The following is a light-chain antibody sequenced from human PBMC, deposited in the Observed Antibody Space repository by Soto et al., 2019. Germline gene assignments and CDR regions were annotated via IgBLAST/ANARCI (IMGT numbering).Light chain of an antibody. CDR3: QQYGSSPRT. CDR2: GAS. CDR1: QSVSSSY. Sequence: EIVLTQSPGTLSLSPGERATLSCRASQSVSSSYLAWYQQKPGQAPRLLIYGASSRATGIPDRFSGSGFGTDFTLTISSLEPEDFAVYYCQQYGSSPRTFGQGTKVDIK. J-gene: IGKJ1*01. V-gene: IGKV3-20*01.